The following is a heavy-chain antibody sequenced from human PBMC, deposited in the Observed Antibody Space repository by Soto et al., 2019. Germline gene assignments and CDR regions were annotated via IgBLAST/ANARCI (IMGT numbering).Heavy chain of an antibody. CDR1: GYTFTGYY. CDR2: INPNSGGT. D-gene: IGHD1-26*01. V-gene: IGHV1-2*04. Sequence: QVQLVQSGAEVKKPGASVKVSCKASGYTFTGYYMHWVRQAPGQGLEWMGWINPNSGGTNYAQKFQGWVTMTRDTSISTAYMELSRLRSDDTAVYYCARDSGSYYSLVLVCGMDVWGQGTTVTVSS. J-gene: IGHJ6*02. CDR3: ARDSGSYYSLVLVCGMDV.